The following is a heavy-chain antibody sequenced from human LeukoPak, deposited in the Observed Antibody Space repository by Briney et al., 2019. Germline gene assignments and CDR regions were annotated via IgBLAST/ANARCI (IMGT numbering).Heavy chain of an antibody. CDR1: GFTFSSYA. CDR2: ISGSGGST. D-gene: IGHD1-26*01. CDR3: AKSGLLTYYYYMDV. V-gene: IGHV3-23*01. Sequence: PGGSLRLSCAASGFTFSSYAMSWVRQAPGKGLEWVSAISGSGGSTYYADSVKGRFTISRDNSKNTLYLQMNSLRAEDTAVYYCAKSGLLTYYYYMDVWGKGTTVTASS. J-gene: IGHJ6*03.